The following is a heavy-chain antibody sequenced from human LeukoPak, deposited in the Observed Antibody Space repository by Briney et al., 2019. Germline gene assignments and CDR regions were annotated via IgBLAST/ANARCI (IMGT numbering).Heavy chain of an antibody. CDR3: ARGVVVSSSNWFDP. V-gene: IGHV4-30-2*01. CDR2: IYHSGST. CDR1: GGSISSGGYS. D-gene: IGHD2-15*01. J-gene: IGHJ5*02. Sequence: PSETLSLTCTVSGGSISSGGYSWSWIRQPPGKGLEWIGYIYHSGSTYYNPSLKSRVTISVDRSKNQFSLKLSSVTAADTAVYYCARGVVVSSSNWFDPWGQGTLVTVSS.